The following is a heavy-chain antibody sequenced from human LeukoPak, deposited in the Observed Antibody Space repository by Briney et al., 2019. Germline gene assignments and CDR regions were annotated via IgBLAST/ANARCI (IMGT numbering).Heavy chain of an antibody. CDR2: ISWNSGSI. CDR1: GFTFSSYA. CDR3: AKGRDKYQLLSKNWFDP. J-gene: IGHJ5*02. V-gene: IGHV3-9*01. D-gene: IGHD2-2*01. Sequence: GGSLRLSCAASGFTFSSYAMHWVRQAPGKGLEWVSGISWNSGSIGYADSVKGRFTIPRDNAKNSLYLQMNSLRAEDTALYYCAKGRDKYQLLSKNWFDPWGQGTLVTVSS.